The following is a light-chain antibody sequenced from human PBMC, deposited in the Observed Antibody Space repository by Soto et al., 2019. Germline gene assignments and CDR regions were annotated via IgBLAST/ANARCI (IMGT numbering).Light chain of an antibody. CDR2: EVT. CDR3: SSYAGSNNFV. Sequence: QSALTQPPSASGSPGQSVTISCTGTSSDVGGYNYVSWYQQHPDKAPKLMIYEVTKRPSGVPDRFSGSKSGNTASLTVSGLQAEDEADYYCSSYAGSNNFVFGTRTKLTVL. J-gene: IGLJ1*01. CDR1: SSDVGGYNY. V-gene: IGLV2-8*01.